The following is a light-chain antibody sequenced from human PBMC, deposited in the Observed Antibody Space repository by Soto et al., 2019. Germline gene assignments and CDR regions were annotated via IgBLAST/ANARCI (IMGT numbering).Light chain of an antibody. CDR1: SSNIGAGYD. CDR2: GNI. CDR3: QSYDRSLSGYVV. J-gene: IGLJ2*01. V-gene: IGLV1-40*01. Sequence: QSVLTQPPSVSGAPGQRVTISCTGSSSNIGAGYDVHWYQQLPGTAPKLLIYGNINRPSGVPDRFSGSKSGTSASLAITGLQVEDEADYYCQSYDRSLSGYVVFGGGTKVTVL.